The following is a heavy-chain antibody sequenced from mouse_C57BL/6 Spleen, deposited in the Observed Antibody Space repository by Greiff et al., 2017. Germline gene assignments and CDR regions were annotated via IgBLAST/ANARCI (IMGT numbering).Heavy chain of an antibody. CDR2: ISSGSSTI. Sequence: DVHLVESGGGLVKPGGSLKLSCAASGFTFSDYGMHWVRQAPEKGLEWVAYISSGSSTIYYADTVKGRFTISRDNAKHTLFLQMTSLRSEDTAMYYCARGVGYDGHYYAMDYWGQGTSVTVSA. J-gene: IGHJ4*01. D-gene: IGHD2-2*01. V-gene: IGHV5-17*01. CDR3: ARGVGYDGHYYAMDY. CDR1: GFTFSDYG.